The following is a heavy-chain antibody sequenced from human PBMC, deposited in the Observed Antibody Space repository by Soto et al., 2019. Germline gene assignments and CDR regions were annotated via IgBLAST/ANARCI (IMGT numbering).Heavy chain of an antibody. Sequence: QVQLEQSGAEVKKPGSSGKISCKASGGTLSDHGVSWLRQAPGQGLEWVGGTIPVFNTAKYAPKFQGRVTIAADKSTNIAYMELGSLRSDDTAFYYCARGVYGSGNYYTGPSAFDIWGQGTLVIVSS. CDR1: GGTLSDHG. V-gene: IGHV1-69*06. CDR2: TIPVFNTA. J-gene: IGHJ3*02. CDR3: ARGVYGSGNYYTGPSAFDI. D-gene: IGHD3-10*01.